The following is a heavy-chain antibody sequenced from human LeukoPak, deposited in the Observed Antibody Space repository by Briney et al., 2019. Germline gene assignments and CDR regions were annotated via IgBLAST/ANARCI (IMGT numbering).Heavy chain of an antibody. J-gene: IGHJ4*02. CDR1: GGSISSGGYY. Sequence: SQTLSLTCTVSGGSISSGGYYWSWIRQHPGKGLEWIGYIYDSGSTYYNPSLKSRVTISVDTSKNQFSLKLSSVTAADTAVYYCARTSTVTRPYYFDYWGQGTLVTVSS. CDR3: ARTSTVTRPYYFDY. D-gene: IGHD4-17*01. CDR2: IYDSGST. V-gene: IGHV4-31*03.